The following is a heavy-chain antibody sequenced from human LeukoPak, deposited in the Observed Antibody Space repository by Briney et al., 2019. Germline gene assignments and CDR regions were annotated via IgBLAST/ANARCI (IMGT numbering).Heavy chain of an antibody. Sequence: SETLSPTCTVSGGSISSGDYYWSWIRQPPGKGLEWIGYIYYSGSTYYNPSLKSRVTISVDTSKNQFSLKLSSVTAADTAVYYCARLVENTYYYDSSEYYFDYWGQGTLVTVSS. V-gene: IGHV4-30-4*08. CDR2: IYYSGST. D-gene: IGHD3-22*01. CDR3: ARLVENTYYYDSSEYYFDY. J-gene: IGHJ4*02. CDR1: GGSISSGDYY.